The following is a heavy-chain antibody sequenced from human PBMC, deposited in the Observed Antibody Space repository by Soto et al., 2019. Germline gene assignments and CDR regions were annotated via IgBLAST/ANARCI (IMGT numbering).Heavy chain of an antibody. CDR3: ASAGRDSSSWYYFDY. V-gene: IGHV3-21*01. Sequence: GGSLRLSCAASGFTFSSYSMNWVRQAPGKGLEWVSSISSSSSYIYYADSVKGRFTISRDNAKNSLYLQMNSLRAEDTAVYYCASAGRDSSSWYYFDYWGQGTLVTVSS. CDR1: GFTFSSYS. CDR2: ISSSSSYI. J-gene: IGHJ4*02. D-gene: IGHD6-13*01.